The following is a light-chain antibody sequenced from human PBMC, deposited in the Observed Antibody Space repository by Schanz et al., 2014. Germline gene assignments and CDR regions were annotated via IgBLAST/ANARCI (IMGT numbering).Light chain of an antibody. V-gene: IGKV3-15*01. CDR1: QSVSSK. CDR2: GAS. J-gene: IGKJ5*01. CDR3: QQYDNWPPIT. Sequence: EIVLTQSPGTLSLSPGERATLSCRASQSVSSKLAWYQQKPGQAPRLLIFGASTRATGIPARFSGSGSGTEFTLTISSLQSEDFAFYYCQQYDNWPPITFGQGTRLEIK.